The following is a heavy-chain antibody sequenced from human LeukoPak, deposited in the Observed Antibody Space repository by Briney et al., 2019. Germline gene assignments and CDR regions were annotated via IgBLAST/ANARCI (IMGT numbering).Heavy chain of an antibody. J-gene: IGHJ6*03. V-gene: IGHV1-69*05. CDR1: GGTFSSYA. CDR2: IIPIFGTA. Sequence: SVKVSCKASGGTFSSYAISWVRQAPGQGLEWMGGIIPIFGTANYAQKFQGGVTITTDESTSTAYMELSSLRSEDTAVYYCASLGIAVPPYYYYYMDVWGKGTTVTVSS. CDR3: ASLGIAVPPYYYYYMDV. D-gene: IGHD6-19*01.